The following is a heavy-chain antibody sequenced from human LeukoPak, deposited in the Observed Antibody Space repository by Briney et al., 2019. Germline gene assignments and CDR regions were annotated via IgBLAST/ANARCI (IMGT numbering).Heavy chain of an antibody. J-gene: IGHJ4*02. Sequence: SETLSLTCTVSGGSISSYYWSWIRQPAGKGLEWIGYIYYSGSTNYNPSLKSRVTISVDTSKNQFSLKLSSVTAADTAVYYCARAPDYGGYYFDYWGQGTLVTVSS. CDR2: IYYSGST. D-gene: IGHD4-23*01. CDR3: ARAPDYGGYYFDY. V-gene: IGHV4-59*01. CDR1: GGSISSYY.